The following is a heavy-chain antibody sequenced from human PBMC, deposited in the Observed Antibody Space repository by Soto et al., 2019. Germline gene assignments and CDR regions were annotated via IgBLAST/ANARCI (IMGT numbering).Heavy chain of an antibody. J-gene: IGHJ4*02. V-gene: IGHV3-21*01. Sequence: PGGSLRLSCAASGFPFNTYSLNWIRQAPGKGLEWVSSISSSSDYIYYADSMKGRFTISRDNAKNSLYLQMNSLRAEDTAVYYCARGRAAADHFDYWGQGALVTVSS. CDR2: ISSSSDYI. CDR1: GFPFNTYS. CDR3: ARGRAAADHFDY. D-gene: IGHD6-13*01.